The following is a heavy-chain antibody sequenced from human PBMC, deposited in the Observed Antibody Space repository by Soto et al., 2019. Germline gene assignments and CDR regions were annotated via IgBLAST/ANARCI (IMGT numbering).Heavy chain of an antibody. D-gene: IGHD3-10*01. J-gene: IGHJ6*02. CDR3: ARDHWLGVSHHPYGMDV. CDR2: IIPIFGTA. CDR1: GGTFSSYA. V-gene: IGHV1-69*01. Sequence: QVQLVQSGAEVKKPGSSVKVSCKASGGTFSSYAISWVRQAPGQGLEWMGGIIPIFGTANYAQKFQGRVTITADESTSTAYMELSSLRSEDTAVYYCARDHWLGVSHHPYGMDVWGQGTTVTVSS.